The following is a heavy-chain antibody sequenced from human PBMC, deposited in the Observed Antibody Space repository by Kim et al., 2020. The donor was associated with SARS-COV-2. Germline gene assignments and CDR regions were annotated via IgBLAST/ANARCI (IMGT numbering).Heavy chain of an antibody. CDR1: GFTFSSYG. D-gene: IGHD3-16*02. Sequence: GGSLRLSCAASGFTFSSYGMHWVRQSPGKGLEWVAVIWYDGSDEYYADSVRGRFTVSRDNSENTLYLQMNSLRAEDTAVYYCATDQGYMTKHIRALHIWGQGTMVTVSS. V-gene: IGHV3-33*08. CDR3: ATDQGYMTKHIRALHI. J-gene: IGHJ3*02. CDR2: IWYDGSDE.